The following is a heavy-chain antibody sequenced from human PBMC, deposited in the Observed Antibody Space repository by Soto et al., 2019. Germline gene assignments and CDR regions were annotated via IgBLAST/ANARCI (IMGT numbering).Heavy chain of an antibody. CDR1: GYSFTSYW. D-gene: IGHD6-6*01. CDR3: AMYSSSSEYYYGMDV. CDR2: IYPGDSDT. J-gene: IGHJ6*02. Sequence: GESLKISCKGSGYSFTSYWIGWVRQMPGKGLEWMGIIYPGDSDTRYSPSFQGQVTISADKSISTAYLQWSSLKASDTAMYYCAMYSSSSEYYYGMDVWGQGTTGTVSS. V-gene: IGHV5-51*01.